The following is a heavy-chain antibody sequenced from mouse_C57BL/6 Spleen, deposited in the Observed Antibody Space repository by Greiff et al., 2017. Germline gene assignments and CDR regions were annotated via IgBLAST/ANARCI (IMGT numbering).Heavy chain of an antibody. Sequence: QVQLQQPGAELVKPGASVKLSCKASGYTFTSYWMQWVKQRPGQGLEWIGEIDPSDSYTNYNQKFKGKATLTVDTSSSTAYMQLSSLTSEDSAVYYCARVGAMDYWGQGTLVTVSA. V-gene: IGHV1-50*01. J-gene: IGHJ4*01. CDR2: IDPSDSYT. D-gene: IGHD3-3*01. CDR3: ARVGAMDY. CDR1: GYTFTSYW.